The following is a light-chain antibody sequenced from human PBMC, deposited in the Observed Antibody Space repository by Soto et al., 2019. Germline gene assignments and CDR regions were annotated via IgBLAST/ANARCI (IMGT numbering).Light chain of an antibody. CDR3: SAYAGSNILYV. Sequence: QSVLTQPPSASGSPGQSVTISCTGTSSDVGGYNYVSWYQQHPGKAPKLMIYEVSKRPSGVPDRFSASKSGNTASMTFSGLLAEDEADYYCSAYAGSNILYVFGAGTKVTVL. J-gene: IGLJ1*01. CDR2: EVS. CDR1: SSDVGGYNY. V-gene: IGLV2-8*01.